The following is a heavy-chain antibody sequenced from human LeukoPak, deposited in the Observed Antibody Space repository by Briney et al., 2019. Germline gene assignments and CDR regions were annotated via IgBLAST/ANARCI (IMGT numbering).Heavy chain of an antibody. D-gene: IGHD1-26*01. V-gene: IGHV1-2*04. CDR2: INPNSGGT. Sequence: ASVKVSCKASGYTFTIYYMHWVRQAPGQGLEWMGWINPNSGGTNYAQKFQGWVTMTRDTSISTAYMELSRLRSDDTAVYYCARLSGSYYMSLDYWGQGTLVTVSS. J-gene: IGHJ4*02. CDR3: ARLSGSYYMSLDY. CDR1: GYTFTIYY.